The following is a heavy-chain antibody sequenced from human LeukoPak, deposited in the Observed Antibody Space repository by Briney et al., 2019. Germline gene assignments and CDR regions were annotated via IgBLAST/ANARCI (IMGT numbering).Heavy chain of an antibody. CDR2: IKEDGGTK. J-gene: IGHJ5*02. D-gene: IGHD6-6*01. CDR1: GFTFSNYW. V-gene: IGHV3-7*05. CDR3: ARIGYASSSLDL. Sequence: GGSLRLSCTASGFTFSNYWMSWVRQAPGKGLEWVANIKEDGGTKYYLDSVKGRFTISRDNPKNSLYLQVDSLRGDDTAVYFCARIGYASSSLDLWGQGALVTVSS.